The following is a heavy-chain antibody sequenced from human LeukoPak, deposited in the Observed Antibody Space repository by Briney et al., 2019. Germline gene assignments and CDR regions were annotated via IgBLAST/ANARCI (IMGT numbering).Heavy chain of an antibody. D-gene: IGHD1-1*01. J-gene: IGHJ6*03. CDR3: ARVSWFPGTSYYYMDV. Sequence: PSETLSLTCTVSGGSISGYYWSWIRQPPGEGLEWIGYIYYSGTTNYNPSLKSRVTISIDTSKNQFSLKLSSVTAADTAVYYCARVSWFPGTSYYYMDVWGKGTTVTVSS. V-gene: IGHV4-59*01. CDR2: IYYSGTT. CDR1: GGSISGYY.